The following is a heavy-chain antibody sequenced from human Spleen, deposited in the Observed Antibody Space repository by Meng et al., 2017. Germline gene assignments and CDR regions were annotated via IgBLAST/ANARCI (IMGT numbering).Heavy chain of an antibody. V-gene: IGHV4-39*01. Sequence: QPQLQESGPGLVKPSEALSLTCSVSGGSISTSGYYWGWIRQPPGKGLEWIGSISHSGFTYYTPSLKSRVTVSIDTSKSQFSLKLTSVTAADTAVYYCVRSSGWVRTGFDPWGQGTLVTVSS. CDR2: ISHSGFT. D-gene: IGHD6-19*01. CDR1: GGSISTSGYY. J-gene: IGHJ5*02. CDR3: VRSSGWVRTGFDP.